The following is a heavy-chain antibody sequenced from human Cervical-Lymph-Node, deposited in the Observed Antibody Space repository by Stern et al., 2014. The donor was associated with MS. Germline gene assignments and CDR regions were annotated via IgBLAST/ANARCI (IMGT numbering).Heavy chain of an antibody. CDR3: ARHQLGYGYAYLRY. D-gene: IGHD5-18*01. CDR2: VYYSGNT. J-gene: IGHJ4*02. Sequence: QLQLQESGPGLVKPSDTLSLTCSVSGDSLSSSTFYWGWIPQPTGKGPERIGRVYYSGNTYYHPSLKSRVAFSVDTSQNQFSHRLTYGTAADTAVYYCARHQLGYGYAYLRYWGQGTLVTVSS. CDR1: GDSLSSSTFY. V-gene: IGHV4-39*01.